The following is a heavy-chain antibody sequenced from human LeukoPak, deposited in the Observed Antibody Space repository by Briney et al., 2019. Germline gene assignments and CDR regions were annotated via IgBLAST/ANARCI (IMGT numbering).Heavy chain of an antibody. D-gene: IGHD2-8*01. CDR1: GYTFTSYG. CDR2: MNPNSGNT. V-gene: IGHV1-8*02. CDR3: ARGHGVAYCTNGVCFSHNWFDP. J-gene: IGHJ5*02. Sequence: GASVKVSCKASGYTFTSYGISWVRQATGQGLEWMGWMNPNSGNTGYAQKFQGRVTMTRNTSISTAYMELSSLRSEDTAVYYCARGHGVAYCTNGVCFSHNWFDPWGQGTLVTVSS.